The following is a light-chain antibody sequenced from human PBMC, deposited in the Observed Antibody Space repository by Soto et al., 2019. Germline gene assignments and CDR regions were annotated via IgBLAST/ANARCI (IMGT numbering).Light chain of an antibody. J-gene: IGLJ2*01. V-gene: IGLV1-44*01. Sequence: QSVLTQPSSASGTPGQRVTISCSGSSSNIGHNTVNWYQQFPGTAPKLLIYGNDQRPSGVPDRFSASKSGTSASLAIRGLQSEDEADYYCAAWDDSLKGPLFGGGTKLTVL. CDR2: GND. CDR1: SSNIGHNT. CDR3: AAWDDSLKGPL.